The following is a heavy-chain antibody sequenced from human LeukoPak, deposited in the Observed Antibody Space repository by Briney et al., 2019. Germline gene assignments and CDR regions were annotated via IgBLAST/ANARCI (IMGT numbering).Heavy chain of an antibody. Sequence: GGSLRLSCAASGFTFSSYWMSWVRQAPGKGLEWVANIKQDGSEKYYVDSVKGRFTISRDNAKNSLYLQMNSLRAEDTAVYYCARSSDIVVVPAAYHYFDYWGQGTLVTVSS. CDR3: ARSSDIVVVPAAYHYFDY. J-gene: IGHJ4*02. D-gene: IGHD2-2*01. V-gene: IGHV3-7*01. CDR2: IKQDGSEK. CDR1: GFTFSSYW.